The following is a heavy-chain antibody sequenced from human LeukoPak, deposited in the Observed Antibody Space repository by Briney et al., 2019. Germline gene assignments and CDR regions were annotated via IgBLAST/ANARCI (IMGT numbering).Heavy chain of an antibody. D-gene: IGHD5-18*01. CDR3: AKNPSDTPDY. CDR1: GGTFSSYA. V-gene: IGHV1-69*05. J-gene: IGHJ4*02. Sequence: GASVKVSCKASGGTFSSYAISWVRQAPGQGLEWMGGIIPIFGTANYAQKFQGRVTITTDESTSTAYMELSSLRSEDTAVYYCAKNPSDTPDYWGQGTLVTVSS. CDR2: IIPIFGTA.